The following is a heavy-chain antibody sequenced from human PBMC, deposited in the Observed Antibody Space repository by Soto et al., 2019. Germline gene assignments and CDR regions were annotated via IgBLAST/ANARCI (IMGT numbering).Heavy chain of an antibody. Sequence: GGSLRLSCAASVFTFCDYSMHWVLQAPVKGLEWVSGISWNSGRIGYADSVKGRFTISRDNAKNSLYLKMNSLRREDKALYYCAKYNQVTMVQEARFEHWGQGTLVTVSS. CDR1: VFTFCDYS. D-gene: IGHD3-10*01. J-gene: IGHJ4*02. V-gene: IGHV3-9*01. CDR3: AKYNQVTMVQEARFEH. CDR2: ISWNSGRI.